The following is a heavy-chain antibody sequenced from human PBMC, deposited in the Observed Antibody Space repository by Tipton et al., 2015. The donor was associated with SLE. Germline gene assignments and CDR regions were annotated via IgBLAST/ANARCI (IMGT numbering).Heavy chain of an antibody. CDR1: GGSISSYY. J-gene: IGHJ2*01. CDR3: ARVSYAYWYFDL. CDR2: INHGGNT. V-gene: IGHV4-34*01. D-gene: IGHD2-2*01. Sequence: TLSLTCTVSGGSISSYYWSWIRQPPGKGLEWIGEINHGGNTNYNASLKSRVAISVDMSKNQFSLKLNSLTAADAAVYYCARVSYAYWYFDLWGRGTLVTVSS.